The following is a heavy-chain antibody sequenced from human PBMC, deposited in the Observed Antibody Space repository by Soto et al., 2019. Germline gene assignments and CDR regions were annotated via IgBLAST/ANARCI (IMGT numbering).Heavy chain of an antibody. Sequence: TLSLTSVLPGNSVSRNSPAWLWIWQSPSRGLDLMGMTYYRSKWYNDYAVSVKSRITINPDTSKNQFSLHLDSVIPEDTAVYYCAGVASFSGMDVWGQGTTVTV. CDR2: TYYRSKWYN. D-gene: IGHD2-21*01. J-gene: IGHJ6*02. CDR3: AGVASFSGMDV. V-gene: IGHV6-1*01. CDR1: GNSVSRNSPA.